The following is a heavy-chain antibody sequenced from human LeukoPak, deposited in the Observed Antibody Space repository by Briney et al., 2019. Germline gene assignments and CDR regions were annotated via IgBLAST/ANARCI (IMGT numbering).Heavy chain of an antibody. V-gene: IGHV4-30-2*01. J-gene: IGHJ4*02. Sequence: SETLSLTCTVSGGSISSGGYYWSWIRQPPGKGLEWIGYIYHSGSTYYNPSLKSRVTISVDRSKNQFSLKLSSVTAADTAVYYCARDSGVVGHGYFFDYWGQGTLVTVSS. CDR3: ARDSGVVGHGYFFDY. CDR2: IYHSGST. D-gene: IGHD1-26*01. CDR1: GGSISSGGYY.